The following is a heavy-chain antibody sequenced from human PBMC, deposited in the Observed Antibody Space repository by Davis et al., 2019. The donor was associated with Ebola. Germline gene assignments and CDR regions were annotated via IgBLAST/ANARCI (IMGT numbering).Heavy chain of an antibody. CDR1: GFTFSGYA. CDR3: AKGAVAGTWAYHYFDY. CDR2: TDSGGHST. V-gene: IGHV3-23*01. J-gene: IGHJ4*02. D-gene: IGHD6-19*01. Sequence: GESLKISCAASGFTFSGYAMTWFRQAPGRGLEWVSTTDSGGHSTYYADSVKGRFTISRDNSKNTLYLQMNSLRADDTAVYYCAKGAVAGTWAYHYFDYWGQGTLVTVSS.